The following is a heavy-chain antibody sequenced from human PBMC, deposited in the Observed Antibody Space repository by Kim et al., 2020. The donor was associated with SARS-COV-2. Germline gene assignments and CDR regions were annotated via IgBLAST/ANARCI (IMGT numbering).Heavy chain of an antibody. J-gene: IGHJ4*01. Sequence: SETLSLTCSVSGASIKNSDSYWGWIRQSPGKGLEWIGSFSYSGTTYYNPSLKSRVTISVDTSNNHLSLTMRSATAADMALYYCARQAPRLLWFGALGDF. D-gene: IGHD3-10*01. CDR1: GASIKNSDSY. V-gene: IGHV4-39*01. CDR3: ARQAPRLLWFGALGDF. CDR2: FSYSGTT.